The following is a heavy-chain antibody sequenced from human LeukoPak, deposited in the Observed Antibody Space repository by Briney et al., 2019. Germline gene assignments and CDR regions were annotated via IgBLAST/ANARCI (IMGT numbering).Heavy chain of an antibody. CDR2: TTGDGIRT. V-gene: IGHV3-43*02. J-gene: IGHJ4*02. CDR3: AKEGPIAVAGYFDY. D-gene: IGHD6-19*01. CDR1: GFTFDDYA. Sequence: GGSLRLSCAASGFTFDDYAMHWVRQAPGKGLEWVSLTTGDGIRTYYADSVKGRFTISRDNSKNPLYLQMNSLRTEDTALYYCAKEGPIAVAGYFDYWGQGTLVTVSS.